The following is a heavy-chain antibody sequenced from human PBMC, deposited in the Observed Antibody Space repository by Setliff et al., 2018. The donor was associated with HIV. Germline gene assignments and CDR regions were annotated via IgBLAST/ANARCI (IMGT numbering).Heavy chain of an antibody. J-gene: IGHJ4*02. D-gene: IGHD2-15*01. CDR2: INAGNDNT. CDR3: ARGSCRGCYLSAY. Sequence: ASVKVSCKAFGYTVSTNAIHWVRQAPGQRLEWMGYINAGNDNTRYSEKSQGRVTITRDSSANTAYMDLSSLRSEDTAVYYCARGSCRGCYLSAYWGLGTLVTVSS. V-gene: IGHV1-3*01. CDR1: GYTVSTNA.